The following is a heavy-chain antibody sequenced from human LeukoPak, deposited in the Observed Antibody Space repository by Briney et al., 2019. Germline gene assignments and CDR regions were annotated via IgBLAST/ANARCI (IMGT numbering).Heavy chain of an antibody. CDR1: GGSISSSSYS. CDR2: IYYSGST. Sequence: SETLSLTCTVSGGSISSSSYSWGWIRQPPGKRLEWIGGIYYSGSTYYNPSLKSRVTISVDTSKNQFSLKLSSVTAADTAVYYCARQLRYFDWLLRSNFDYWGQGTLVTASS. D-gene: IGHD3-9*01. V-gene: IGHV4-39*01. CDR3: ARQLRYFDWLLRSNFDY. J-gene: IGHJ4*02.